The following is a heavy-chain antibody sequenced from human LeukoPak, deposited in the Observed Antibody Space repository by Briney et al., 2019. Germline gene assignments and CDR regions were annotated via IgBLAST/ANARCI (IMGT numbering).Heavy chain of an antibody. CDR2: ISSNGGST. D-gene: IGHD5-18*01. V-gene: IGHV3-64D*09. CDR1: GFTFGNYG. Sequence: GGSLRLSCAASGFTFGNYGMHWVRQAPGKGLEYVSAISSNGGSTYYADSVKGRFTISRDNSKNTLYLQMSSLRAEDTAVYYCVKGMDIAMVSAFDYWGQGTLVTVSS. CDR3: VKGMDIAMVSAFDY. J-gene: IGHJ4*02.